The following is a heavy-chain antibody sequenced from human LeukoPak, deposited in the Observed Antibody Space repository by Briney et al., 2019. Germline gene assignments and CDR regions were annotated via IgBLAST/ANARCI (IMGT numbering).Heavy chain of an antibody. CDR3: ASVDAGVLYFHS. D-gene: IGHD5-12*01. J-gene: IGHJ4*02. V-gene: IGHV4-4*02. Sequence: SGTLSLTCAVSGGSISSSNWWGWVRRPPGKGLEWIGEIYHSGSTNYNPSLKSRVTISADTSKNQFTLKLSSVTAADTAVFYCASVDAGVLYFHSWGQGALVTVSS. CDR2: IYHSGST. CDR1: GGSISSSNW.